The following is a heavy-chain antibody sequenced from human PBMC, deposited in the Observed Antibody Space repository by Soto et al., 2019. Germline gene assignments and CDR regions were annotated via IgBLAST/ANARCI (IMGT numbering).Heavy chain of an antibody. D-gene: IGHD3-10*01. CDR2: ISWNSGSI. V-gene: IGHV3-9*01. CDR3: AKDAITMVRGVISYYGMDV. CDR1: GFTFDDYA. Sequence: DVQLVESGGGLVQPGRSLRLSCAASGFTFDDYAMHWVRQAPGKGLEWVSGISWNSGSIGYADSVKGRFTISRDNAKNSLCLQMNSPRAEDTALYYCAKDAITMVRGVISYYGMDVWGQGTTVTVSS. J-gene: IGHJ6*02.